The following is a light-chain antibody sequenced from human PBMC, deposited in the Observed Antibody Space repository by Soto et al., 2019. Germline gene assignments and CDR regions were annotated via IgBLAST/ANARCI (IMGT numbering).Light chain of an antibody. CDR1: QSISSY. Sequence: DIQMTQSPSSLSASVGDRVTITCRASQSISSYLNWYQQKPGKAPKLLIYAASSLQSGVPSRFSGSGSGTDFNLTINSLQPEDFATYYCQHSYSTPRLNFGRGTKVEIK. CDR3: QHSYSTPRLN. V-gene: IGKV1-39*01. CDR2: AAS. J-gene: IGKJ4*01.